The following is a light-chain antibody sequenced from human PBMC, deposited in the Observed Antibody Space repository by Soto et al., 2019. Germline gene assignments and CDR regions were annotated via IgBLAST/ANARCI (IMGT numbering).Light chain of an antibody. CDR2: GAS. CDR1: QSVSSY. Sequence: TPAPSILSLSPGERATLSWRASQSVSSYLAWYQHKPGQAPRLLTYGASTRATGIPARFSGSGSGTEFTLTISSLQPEDFAVYYCQQYYNMPRTFGQVTKAAIK. V-gene: IGKV3-15*01. J-gene: IGKJ1*01. CDR3: QQYYNMPRT.